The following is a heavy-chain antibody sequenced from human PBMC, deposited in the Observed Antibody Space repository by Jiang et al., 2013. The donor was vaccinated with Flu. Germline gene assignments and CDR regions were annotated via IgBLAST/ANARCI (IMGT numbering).Heavy chain of an antibody. J-gene: IGHJ3*02. Sequence: PGLLKPSETLSLTCIVSGGSINTNSYYWGWIRQPPGKGLEWIASIYYGGSTFYNPSLKSRVTIFVDTSKNQVSLKLSSVTAADTGLYYCARADYPPWNGFDIWGQGTMVTVSS. CDR3: ARADYPPWNGFDI. CDR1: GGSINTNSYY. CDR2: IYYGGST. V-gene: IGHV4-39*01. D-gene: IGHD3-16*01.